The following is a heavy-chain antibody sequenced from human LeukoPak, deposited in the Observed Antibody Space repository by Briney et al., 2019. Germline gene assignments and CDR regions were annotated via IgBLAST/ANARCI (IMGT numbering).Heavy chain of an antibody. Sequence: GGSLRLSCAASGFTFSSYGMSWVRQAPGKGLEWVSAISGSGGSTYYADSVKGRFTISRDNSKNTLYLQMNSLRAEDTAVYYCARDSGSFYFDFDYWGQGTLVTVSS. J-gene: IGHJ4*02. D-gene: IGHD1-26*01. CDR1: GFTFSSYG. CDR3: ARDSGSFYFDFDY. V-gene: IGHV3-23*01. CDR2: ISGSGGST.